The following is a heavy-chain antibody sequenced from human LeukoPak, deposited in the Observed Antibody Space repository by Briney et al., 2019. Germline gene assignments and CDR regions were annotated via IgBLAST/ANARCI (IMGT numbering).Heavy chain of an antibody. CDR2: IKQDGSEK. J-gene: IGHJ6*02. CDR3: ARDPTFWGGYVEYYGMDV. D-gene: IGHD3-3*01. Sequence: GGSLRLSCAASGFTFSSYWMSWVRQAPGKGLEWVANIKQDGSEKYYVDSVKGRFTISRDNAKNSLYLQMNSLRAEDTAVYYCARDPTFWGGYVEYYGMDVWGQGTTVTVSS. CDR1: GFTFSSYW. V-gene: IGHV3-7*01.